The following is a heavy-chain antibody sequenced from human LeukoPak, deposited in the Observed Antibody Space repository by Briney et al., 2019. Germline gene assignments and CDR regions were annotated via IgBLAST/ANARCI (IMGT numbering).Heavy chain of an antibody. CDR1: GFTFSSYS. Sequence: PGGSLRLSCAASGFTFSSYSMNWVRQAPGKGLEWVSSISSSSSYIYYADSVKGRFTISRDNAKNSLYLQMNSLRAEDTAVYHCAVGALPDYDYWGQGTLVTVSS. V-gene: IGHV3-21*01. CDR3: AVGALPDYDY. J-gene: IGHJ4*02. D-gene: IGHD1-26*01. CDR2: ISSSSSYI.